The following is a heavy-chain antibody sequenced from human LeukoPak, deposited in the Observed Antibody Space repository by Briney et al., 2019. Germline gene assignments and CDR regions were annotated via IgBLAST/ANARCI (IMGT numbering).Heavy chain of an antibody. CDR2: ISSSSKYI. J-gene: IGHJ4*02. V-gene: IGHV3-21*04. CDR3: AKLNSGSIYFDY. D-gene: IGHD1-26*01. Sequence: GGSLRLSCAASGFTFSSYGFYWVRQAPGKGLEWVSSISSSSKYIYYADSVKGRFTISRDYANNSLFLQMNSLRAEDTAMYYCAKLNSGSIYFDYWGQGTQVTVSS. CDR1: GFTFSSYG.